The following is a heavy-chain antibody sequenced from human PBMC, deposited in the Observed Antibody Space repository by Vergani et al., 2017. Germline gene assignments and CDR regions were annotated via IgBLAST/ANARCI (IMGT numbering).Heavy chain of an antibody. D-gene: IGHD4-11*01. CDR3: AKDLSYSTAWPHFDS. J-gene: IGHJ4*02. Sequence: EVQLVESGGGLVKRGGSLRLSCAASGFTFSSYSMNWVRQAPGKGLEWVSSISSSSSYIHYSDSLKGRFTISRDSSKTVYLQMNSLRVEDTAMYFCAKDLSYSTAWPHFDSRGQGTLVTVSS. CDR2: ISSSSSYI. CDR1: GFTFSSYS. V-gene: IGHV3-21*01.